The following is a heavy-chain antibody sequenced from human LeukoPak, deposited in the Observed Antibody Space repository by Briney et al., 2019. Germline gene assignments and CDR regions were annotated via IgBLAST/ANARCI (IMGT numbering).Heavy chain of an antibody. CDR1: GVTFSRYW. CDR3: AREDVDIVVATSGPFDI. V-gene: IGHV3-74*03. CDR2: IISDGSIT. D-gene: IGHD2-15*01. J-gene: IGHJ3*02. Sequence: GYLRLSSAASGVTFSRYWMHWVRQAPGKGRVWVSRIISDGSITTYADSVKGRFTISTDNAKNTLYLQMNSLRAEDTAVYYCAREDVDIVVATSGPFDIWGQGTMFTV.